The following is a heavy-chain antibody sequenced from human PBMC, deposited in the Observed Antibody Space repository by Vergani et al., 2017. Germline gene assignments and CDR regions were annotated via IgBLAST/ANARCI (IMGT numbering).Heavy chain of an antibody. Sequence: QVPLQAWGAGLLKTSETLSLTCGVSGGSFSDYYWSWIPQAPGLGLEWIGEVNHGGSTNYNPSLKSRVSISVDTSKNQFSLQLTSVTAADSALYFCASIARAPTRRNPTPDYWGQGIRVTVSS. J-gene: IGHJ4*02. D-gene: IGHD3-16*02. CDR2: VNHGGST. CDR1: GGSFSDYY. CDR3: ASIARAPTRRNPTPDY. V-gene: IGHV4-34*01.